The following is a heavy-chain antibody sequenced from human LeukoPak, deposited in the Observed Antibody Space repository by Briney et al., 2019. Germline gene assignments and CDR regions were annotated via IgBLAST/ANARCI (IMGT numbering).Heavy chain of an antibody. Sequence: ASVKVSFKASGYTFTGYYMHWVRQAPGQGLEWMGWINPNSGGTNYAQKFQGRVTMTRDTSISTAYMELSRLRSDDTAVYYCARGPPKYSGYDSNWFDPWGQGTLVTVSS. CDR1: GYTFTGYY. CDR2: INPNSGGT. D-gene: IGHD5-12*01. J-gene: IGHJ5*02. V-gene: IGHV1-2*02. CDR3: ARGPPKYSGYDSNWFDP.